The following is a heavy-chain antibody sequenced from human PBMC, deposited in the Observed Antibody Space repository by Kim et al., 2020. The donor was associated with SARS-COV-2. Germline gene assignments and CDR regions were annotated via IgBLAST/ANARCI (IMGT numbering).Heavy chain of an antibody. CDR3: TTNGGSKGGSRMPPY. CDR2: IKAYIAGGTI. J-gene: IGHJ4*02. D-gene: IGHD4-4*01. Sequence: GGSLRLSCAGSGFTFSDCWMNWVRQAPGKGLEWVARIKAYIAGGTIDYAAPVRDRFTISSDDSENAVFLQMNSRKTEDTAVYYCTTNGGSKGGSRMPPYWGQGTLVTVSS. V-gene: IGHV3-15*07. CDR1: GFTFSDCW.